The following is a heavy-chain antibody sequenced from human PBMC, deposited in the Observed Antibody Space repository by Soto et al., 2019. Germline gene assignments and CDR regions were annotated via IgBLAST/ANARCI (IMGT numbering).Heavy chain of an antibody. CDR1: GGSISSGGYY. D-gene: IGHD3-9*01. J-gene: IGHJ1*01. CDR3: AIAREGNTGYSEYFEH. V-gene: IGHV4-31*09. Sequence: PSETLSLTCTVSGGSISSGGYYWSWIRQHPGKGLEWIGYIYYSGSTYYNPSLKSRVTISVEKSKNHFSLTLTSVTAADTAVYSCAIAREGNTGYSEYFEHWGQGTLVTVSS. CDR2: IYYSGST.